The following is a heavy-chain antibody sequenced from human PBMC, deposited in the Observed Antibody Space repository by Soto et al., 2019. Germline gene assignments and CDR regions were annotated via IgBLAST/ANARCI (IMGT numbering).Heavy chain of an antibody. D-gene: IGHD6-13*01. J-gene: IGHJ6*02. Sequence: RESLKISCEGSGYSFTSYWISWVRQMPGKGLEWMGRIDPSDSYTNYSPSFQGHVTISADKSISTAYLQWSSLKASDTAMYYCARTSSSGYYYYVMDVWGQGNTVTVFS. V-gene: IGHV5-10-1*01. CDR2: IDPSDSYT. CDR1: GYSFTSYW. CDR3: ARTSSSGYYYYVMDV.